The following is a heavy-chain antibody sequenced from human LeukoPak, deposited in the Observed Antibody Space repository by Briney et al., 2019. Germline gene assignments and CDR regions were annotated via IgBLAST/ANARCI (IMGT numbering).Heavy chain of an antibody. J-gene: IGHJ4*02. CDR3: ARGRLNGNVDF. V-gene: IGHV1-69*13. D-gene: IGHD1-20*01. Sequence: PRASVKVSCKASGYTFTGYYMHWVRQAPGQGLEWMGGIIPIFGTANYAQKFQGRVTITADESTSTAYMELSSLRSEDTAMYYCARGRLNGNVDFWGQGTLVTVSS. CDR2: IIPIFGTA. CDR1: GYTFTGYY.